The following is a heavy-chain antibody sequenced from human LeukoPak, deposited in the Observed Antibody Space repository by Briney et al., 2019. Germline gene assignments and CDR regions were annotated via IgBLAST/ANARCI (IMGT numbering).Heavy chain of an antibody. CDR1: GGTFSSYA. CDR3: ARSPEAGTPSYFDY. J-gene: IGHJ4*02. V-gene: IGHV1-69*05. D-gene: IGHD6-13*01. CDR2: IIPIFGTA. Sequence: SVKVSCKASGGTFSSYAISWVRQAPGQGLEWMGGIIPIFGTANYAQKFQGRVTITTDESTSTAYMELSSLRSEDTAVYYCARSPEAGTPSYFDYWGQGTLVTVSS.